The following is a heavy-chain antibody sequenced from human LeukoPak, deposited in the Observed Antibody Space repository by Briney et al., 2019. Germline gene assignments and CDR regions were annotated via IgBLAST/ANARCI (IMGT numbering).Heavy chain of an antibody. CDR1: GFTFSSYS. J-gene: IGHJ4*02. D-gene: IGHD2-8*02. CDR3: ARVILSEDYFDY. Sequence: GGSLRLSCAASGFTFSSYSMNWVRQAPGKGLEWVSSISSSSSYIYYADSVKGRFTISRDNAKNSLYLQMNSLRAEDTVVYYCARVILSEDYFDYWGQGTLVTVSS. CDR2: ISSSSSYI. V-gene: IGHV3-21*01.